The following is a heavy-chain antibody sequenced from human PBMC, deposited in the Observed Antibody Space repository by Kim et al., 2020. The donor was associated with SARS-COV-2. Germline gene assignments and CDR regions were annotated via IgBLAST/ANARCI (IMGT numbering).Heavy chain of an antibody. J-gene: IGHJ4*02. V-gene: IGHV3-9*01. CDR1: GFTFDDYA. Sequence: GGSLRLSCAASGFTFDDYAMHWVRQAPGKGLEWVSGISWNSGSIGYADSVKGRFTISRDNAKNSLYLQMNSLRAEDTALYYCAKDILGAFTMVRGVITLPGYWGQGTLVTVSS. CDR2: ISWNSGSI. D-gene: IGHD3-10*01. CDR3: AKDILGAFTMVRGVITLPGY.